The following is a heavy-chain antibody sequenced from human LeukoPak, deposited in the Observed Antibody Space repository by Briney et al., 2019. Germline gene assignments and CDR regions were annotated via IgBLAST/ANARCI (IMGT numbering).Heavy chain of an antibody. D-gene: IGHD5-24*01. V-gene: IGHV3-30-3*01. CDR2: ISYDGSNK. Sequence: PEGSLRLSCAASGFTFSSYAMHWVRQAPGKGLEWVAVISYDGSNKYYADSVKGRFTISRDNSKNTLYLQMNSLRAEDTAVYYCARETVEIGAFDIWGQGTMVTVSS. J-gene: IGHJ3*02. CDR3: ARETVEIGAFDI. CDR1: GFTFSSYA.